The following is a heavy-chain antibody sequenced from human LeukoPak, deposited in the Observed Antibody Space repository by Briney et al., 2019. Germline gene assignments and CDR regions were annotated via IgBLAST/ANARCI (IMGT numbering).Heavy chain of an antibody. CDR1: GYSFTSYW. Sequence: GESLKISCKGSGYSFTSYWIGWVRQMPGKGLEWMGIIYPGDSDTRYSPSFQGQVTISADKSISTAYLQWSSLKASDTAMYYCARGAQIAAAGTDFDYWGQGTLVTVSS. CDR3: ARGAQIAAAGTDFDY. CDR2: IYPGDSDT. V-gene: IGHV5-51*01. D-gene: IGHD6-13*01. J-gene: IGHJ4*02.